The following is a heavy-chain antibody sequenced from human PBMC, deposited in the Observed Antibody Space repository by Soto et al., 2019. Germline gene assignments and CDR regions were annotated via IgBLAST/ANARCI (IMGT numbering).Heavy chain of an antibody. V-gene: IGHV1-69*06. J-gene: IGHJ6*02. Sequence: QVQLVQSGAEVKKSGSSVKVSCKTSGGTFSSYAISWVRQAPGQGLGWMGGIIPIFGTPNYAQKFQGRVTITADKSTSTAYMELSSLRSEDTAVYYCAKVWERTVTTRNYFYGMDVWGQGTTVTVSS. CDR3: AKVWERTVTTRNYFYGMDV. CDR1: GGTFSSYA. D-gene: IGHD4-17*01. CDR2: IIPIFGTP.